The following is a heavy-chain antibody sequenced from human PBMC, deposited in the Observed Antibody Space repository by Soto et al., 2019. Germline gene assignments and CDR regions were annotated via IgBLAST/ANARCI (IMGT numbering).Heavy chain of an antibody. J-gene: IGHJ6*02. Sequence: ESLKISCKGSGYSFTSYWIGWVRQMPGKGLEWMGIIYPGDSDTRYSPSFQGQVTISADKSISTAYLQWSSLKASDTAMYYCARLDGSGNYVDYSYYGMDVWGQGTTVTVS. CDR2: IYPGDSDT. V-gene: IGHV5-51*01. D-gene: IGHD3-10*01. CDR3: ARLDGSGNYVDYSYYGMDV. CDR1: GYSFTSYW.